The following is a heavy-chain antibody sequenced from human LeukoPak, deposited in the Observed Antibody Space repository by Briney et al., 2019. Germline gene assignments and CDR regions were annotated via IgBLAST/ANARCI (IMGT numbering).Heavy chain of an antibody. Sequence: GGSLRLSCAASGVTFSYYWMHWVRQAPGKGLVWVSRIDSDGSSRSYAGSVKGRFTISRDNAKNTLYLQMNSLRAEDTAVYYCAKWGDYWGQGTLVTVSS. D-gene: IGHD1-26*01. V-gene: IGHV3-74*01. CDR2: IDSDGSSR. CDR1: GVTFSYYW. J-gene: IGHJ4*02. CDR3: AKWGDY.